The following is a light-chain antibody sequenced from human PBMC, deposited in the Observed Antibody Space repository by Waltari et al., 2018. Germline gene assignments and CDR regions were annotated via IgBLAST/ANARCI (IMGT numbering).Light chain of an antibody. CDR1: QDINKY. CDR3: LHNADFPYS. Sequence: DFQMTQSPYSLSASLGDSVTITCRANQDINKYLSWYQQKPGEAPKRLIFHTSIWERGVPARFSGSGSGTEYSLTISSLQPEDFAIYYCLHNADFPYSFGVGTTVEIK. CDR2: HTS. J-gene: IGKJ3*01. V-gene: IGKV1-33*01.